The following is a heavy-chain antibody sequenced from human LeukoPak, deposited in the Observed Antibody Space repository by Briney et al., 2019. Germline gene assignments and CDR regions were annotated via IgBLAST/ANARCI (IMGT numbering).Heavy chain of an antibody. CDR1: GYTLTELS. D-gene: IGHD2/OR15-2a*01. CDR2: FDPEDGET. Sequence: ASVKVSCKVSGYTLTELSMHWVRQAPGKGLEWMGGFDPEDGETIYAQKFQGRVTMTEDTPTDTAYMELSSLRSEDTAVYYCATGFSASFDWFDPWGQGTLVTVSS. V-gene: IGHV1-24*01. J-gene: IGHJ5*02. CDR3: ATGFSASFDWFDP.